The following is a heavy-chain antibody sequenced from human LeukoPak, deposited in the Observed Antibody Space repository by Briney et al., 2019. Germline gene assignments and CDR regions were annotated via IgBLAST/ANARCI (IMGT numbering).Heavy chain of an antibody. Sequence: PGGSLRLSCAASGFTFSSYSMNWVRQAPGKGLEWVSYISSSSSTIYYADSVKGRFTISRDNAKNSLYLQMNSLRAEDTAVYYCARGRYYYILTGYHRNEAFDIWGQGTMVTVSS. CDR2: ISSSSSTI. V-gene: IGHV3-48*01. CDR3: ARGRYYYILTGYHRNEAFDI. D-gene: IGHD3-9*01. CDR1: GFTFSSYS. J-gene: IGHJ3*02.